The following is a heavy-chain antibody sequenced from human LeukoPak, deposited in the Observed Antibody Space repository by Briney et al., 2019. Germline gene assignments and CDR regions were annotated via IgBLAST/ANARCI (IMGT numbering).Heavy chain of an antibody. V-gene: IGHV3-9*01. CDR1: GFTFDDYA. J-gene: IGHJ5*02. Sequence: PGGSLRLSCAASGFTFDDYAMHWVRQAPGKGLEWVSGISWNSGSIGYADSVKGRFTISRDNAKNSLYLQINSLRAEDTALYYCAKDIRAVVTNWFDPWGQGTLVTVSS. CDR2: ISWNSGSI. D-gene: IGHD4-23*01. CDR3: AKDIRAVVTNWFDP.